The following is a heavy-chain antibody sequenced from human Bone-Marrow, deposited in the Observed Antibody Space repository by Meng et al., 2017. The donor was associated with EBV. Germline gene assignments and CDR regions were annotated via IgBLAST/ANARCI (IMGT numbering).Heavy chain of an antibody. Sequence: QVQTEGAGTELVKPSETMSLTCTVSGGSSSSYYWSWIRQDPGKGLEWIEYNYYSRSTNYNLYIKSRITISAAKSKNHFSLKLRSVTAADTDVYSCARRGSGSVGSEYWGQGTLVTVSS. CDR2: NYYSRST. V-gene: IGHV4-59*01. J-gene: IGHJ4*02. CDR3: ARRGSGSVGSEY. CDR1: GGSSSSYY. D-gene: IGHD3-10*01.